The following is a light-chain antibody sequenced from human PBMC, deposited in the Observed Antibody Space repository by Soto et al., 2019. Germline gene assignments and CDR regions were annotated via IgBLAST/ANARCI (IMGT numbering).Light chain of an antibody. V-gene: IGKV1-27*01. CDR3: QKYNSAPRT. Sequence: DIQMTQSPSSLSASVGDRVTITCRASQGISNYLAWYQQKPGKVPKLPIYAASTLQSGVPSRFSGSVSGTDFTLTISSLQPEDVATYYCQKYNSAPRTFGQGTKVEIK. J-gene: IGKJ1*01. CDR2: AAS. CDR1: QGISNY.